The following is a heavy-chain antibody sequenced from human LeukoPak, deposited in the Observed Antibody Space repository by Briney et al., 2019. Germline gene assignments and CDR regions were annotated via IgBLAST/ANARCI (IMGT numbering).Heavy chain of an antibody. D-gene: IGHD3-10*01. CDR1: GGSIRDTTYY. J-gene: IGHJ5*02. Sequence: SETLSLTCTVSGGSIRDTTYYWGWIRQPPGKGLEWIGSIYYSGNTYYNPSLMSRVTISVDTSKNQFSLKLSSVTAADTAVYYCAGTYKYYYGSGTYYTFDPWGQGTLVTVSS. CDR3: AGTYKYYYGSGTYYTFDP. CDR2: IYYSGNT. V-gene: IGHV4-39*07.